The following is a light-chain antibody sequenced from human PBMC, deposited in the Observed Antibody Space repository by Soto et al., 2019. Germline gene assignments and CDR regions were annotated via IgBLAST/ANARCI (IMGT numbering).Light chain of an antibody. J-gene: IGKJ5*01. Sequence: EIVLTQSAASLSFSPGEIATLSCRAIQSVRSYLAWYQQKPGQAPRLLIYDASNRATGIPARFSGSGSGTDYTLTISSLEPEDFAVYYCQQYNNWPPITFGQGTRLEIK. CDR1: QSVRSY. V-gene: IGKV3-11*01. CDR2: DAS. CDR3: QQYNNWPPIT.